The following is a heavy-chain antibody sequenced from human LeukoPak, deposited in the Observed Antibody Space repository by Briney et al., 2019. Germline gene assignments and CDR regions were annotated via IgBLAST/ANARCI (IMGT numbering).Heavy chain of an antibody. CDR1: GFTFRSYA. CDR2: ISSNGGST. Sequence: GGSLRLSCAASGFTFRSYAMHWVRQAPGKGLEYVSAISSNGGSTYYANSVKGRFTISRDNSKNTLYLQMGSLRAEDMAVYYCARGRGLYCSSTSCSSFDYWGQGTLVTASS. D-gene: IGHD2-2*01. J-gene: IGHJ4*02. V-gene: IGHV3-64*01. CDR3: ARGRGLYCSSTSCSSFDY.